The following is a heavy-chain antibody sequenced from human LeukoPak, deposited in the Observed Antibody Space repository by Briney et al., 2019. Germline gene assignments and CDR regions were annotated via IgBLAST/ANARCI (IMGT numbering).Heavy chain of an antibody. Sequence: SGTLSLTCGVSGGSISNTNWWTWVRQPPGKGLGWIGEVNLQVSTNYNPSLKSRFAISVEKSHNNISLTLTSATAEDTAVYYCAREGGPYRPLDYSGQGTLVTVAS. CDR3: AREGGPYRPLDY. J-gene: IGHJ4*02. V-gene: IGHV4-4*02. CDR2: VNLQVST. CDR1: GGSISNTNW.